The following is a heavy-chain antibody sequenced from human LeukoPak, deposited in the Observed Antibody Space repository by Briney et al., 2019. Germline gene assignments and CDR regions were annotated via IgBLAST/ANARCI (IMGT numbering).Heavy chain of an antibody. Sequence: GGSLRLSCAASGFTFSDYAMSWVRQAPGKGPEWVSIINDSGGATYYADSVKDRFTISRDNSKNTLYLQMTSLRAEDTAVYYCARARKDYYDSDGYFYTRIFEPFDIWGQGTMVAISS. J-gene: IGHJ3*02. CDR3: ARARKDYYDSDGYFYTRIFEPFDI. CDR2: INDSGGAT. CDR1: GFTFSDYA. V-gene: IGHV3-23*01. D-gene: IGHD3-22*01.